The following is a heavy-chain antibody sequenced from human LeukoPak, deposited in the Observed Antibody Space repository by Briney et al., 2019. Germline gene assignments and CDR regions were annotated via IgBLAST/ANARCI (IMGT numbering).Heavy chain of an antibody. Sequence: GGSLRLSCAASGFTFSRYWMRWARHPPGGGLVWVSHIIIDGSSTSYADSVKGRFTISRDKSKNTLYLQMNSLRAEDTAVYYCARDNADWYFDLWGRGTLVTVSS. CDR1: GFTFSRYW. D-gene: IGHD2-2*01. V-gene: IGHV3-74*01. CDR3: ARDNADWYFDL. J-gene: IGHJ2*01. CDR2: IIIDGSST.